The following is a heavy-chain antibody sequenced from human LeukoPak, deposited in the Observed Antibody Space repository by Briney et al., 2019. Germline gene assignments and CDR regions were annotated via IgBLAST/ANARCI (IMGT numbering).Heavy chain of an antibody. D-gene: IGHD2/OR15-2a*01. V-gene: IGHV3-23*01. Sequence: PGGSLRLSCAASGFTFSNHAMSWVRQAPGKGLEWVSTINISGGSTFYADSVKGRFTISRDNSKNTLYLQMNGLRAEDTAVYYCAKGESKDYLNYFDYLNYFDHWGQGALVTVSS. CDR3: AKGESKDYLNYFDYLNYFDH. CDR1: GFTFSNHA. CDR2: INISGGST. J-gene: IGHJ4*02.